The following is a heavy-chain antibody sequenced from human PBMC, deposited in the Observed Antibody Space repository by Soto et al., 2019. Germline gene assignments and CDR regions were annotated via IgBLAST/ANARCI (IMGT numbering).Heavy chain of an antibody. CDR2: ISGSVGST. CDR1: GFTFSSYA. CDR3: AKGRQLITGIGELLSHDYYYYYGMDV. D-gene: IGHD3-10*01. Sequence: QPGGSLRLSCAASGFTFSSYAMSWVRQAPGKGLEWVSAISGSVGSTYYADSVKGRFTISRDNSKNTLYLQMNSLRAEDTAVYYCAKGRQLITGIGELLSHDYYYYYGMDVWGQGTTVTVSS. J-gene: IGHJ6*02. V-gene: IGHV3-23*01.